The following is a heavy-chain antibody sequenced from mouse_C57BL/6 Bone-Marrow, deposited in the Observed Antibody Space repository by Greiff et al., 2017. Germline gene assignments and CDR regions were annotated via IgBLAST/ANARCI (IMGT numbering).Heavy chain of an antibody. CDR1: GYTFTSYW. Sequence: VKLKQPGAELVKPGASVKMSCKASGYTFTSYWLTWVKQRPGQGLEWIGDIYPGSGSTNYNEKFKSKATLTVDTSSSTAYMQLSSLTSEDSAVYYCARPYYSNYWYCDVWGTGTTVTVSA. J-gene: IGHJ1*03. V-gene: IGHV1-55*01. D-gene: IGHD2-5*01. CDR2: IYPGSGST. CDR3: ARPYYSNYWYCDV.